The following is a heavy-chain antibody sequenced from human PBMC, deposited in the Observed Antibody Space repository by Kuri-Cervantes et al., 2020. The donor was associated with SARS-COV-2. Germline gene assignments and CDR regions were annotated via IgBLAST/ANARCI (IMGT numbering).Heavy chain of an antibody. CDR3: ARATWVAVAGMDTFDI. Sequence: GESLKISCAASGFTFSSYGMHWVRQAPGKGLEWVAVIWYDGSNKYYADSVKGRFTISRDNSKNTLYLQMNSLRAEDTAVYYCARATWVAVAGMDTFDIWGQGTMVTVSS. D-gene: IGHD6-19*01. J-gene: IGHJ3*02. CDR1: GFTFSSYG. V-gene: IGHV3-33*01. CDR2: IWYDGSNK.